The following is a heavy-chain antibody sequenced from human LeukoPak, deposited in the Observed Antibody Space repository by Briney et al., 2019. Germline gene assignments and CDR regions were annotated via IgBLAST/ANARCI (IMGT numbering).Heavy chain of an antibody. D-gene: IGHD6-13*01. CDR3: AKGVGSSSWYKFDC. CDR1: GFTFEASA. J-gene: IGHJ4*02. V-gene: IGHV3-23*01. CDR2: ITGGGEST. Sequence: PGGSLRLSCAASGFTFEASAMSWVRQAPGKGLEWVAVITGGGESTYYADSVKGGFTISRDNSESTLYLQMNSLRAEDTAVYYCAKGVGSSSWYKFDCWGQGTLVTVSS.